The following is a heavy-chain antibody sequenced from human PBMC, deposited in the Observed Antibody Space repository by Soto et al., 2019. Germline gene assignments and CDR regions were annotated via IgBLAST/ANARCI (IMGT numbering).Heavy chain of an antibody. CDR2: IYWSDER. CDR1: GFSLSTSGEA. D-gene: IGHD1-26*01. CDR3: AHRKGGTFDY. V-gene: IGHV2-5*01. Sequence: QITLKESGPTLVKPTQTLTLTCTFSGFSLSTSGEAVGWIRQPPGKALEWLALIYWSDERHYSPSLKSRLTITKDTSKNQVVLTMTNMDPVDTATYYCAHRKGGTFDYCGQGTLVTVSS. J-gene: IGHJ4*02.